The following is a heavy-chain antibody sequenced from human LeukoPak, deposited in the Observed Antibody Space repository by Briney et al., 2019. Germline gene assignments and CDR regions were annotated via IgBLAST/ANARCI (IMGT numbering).Heavy chain of an antibody. Sequence: PGGSLRLSCAASGFTFSSYGTHWVRQAPGKGLEWVAFIRYDGSNKYYADSVKGRFTISRDNSKNTLYLQMNSLRAEDTAVYYCAKDGTYYYDSSGYCYPWDYWGQGTLVTVSS. V-gene: IGHV3-30*02. D-gene: IGHD3-22*01. CDR2: IRYDGSNK. J-gene: IGHJ4*02. CDR3: AKDGTYYYDSSGYCYPWDY. CDR1: GFTFSSYG.